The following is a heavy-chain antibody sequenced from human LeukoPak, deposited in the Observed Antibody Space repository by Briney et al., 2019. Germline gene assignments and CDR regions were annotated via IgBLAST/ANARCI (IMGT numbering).Heavy chain of an antibody. Sequence: PGRSLRLSCAASGFTFDDYAMHWVRQAPGKGLEGVSGISWNSGSIGYADSVKGRFTISRDNAKNSLYLQMNSLRAEDTALYYCAKGRTHYYDSSGYFDYWGQGTRVTVSS. J-gene: IGHJ4*02. V-gene: IGHV3-9*01. D-gene: IGHD3-22*01. CDR2: ISWNSGSI. CDR3: AKGRTHYYDSSGYFDY. CDR1: GFTFDDYA.